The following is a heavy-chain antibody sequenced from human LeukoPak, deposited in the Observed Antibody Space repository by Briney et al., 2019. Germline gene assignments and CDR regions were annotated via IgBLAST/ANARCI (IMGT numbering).Heavy chain of an antibody. Sequence: GGSLRLSCAASGFTFSNACMSCVRHAPGKGLEWVGRIKSKTDGGTTDYAAPVKGRFTISRDESKNTLYLQMNSLKTEDTSVYYCTTYGYMLIHGYYWGQGTLVTVSS. V-gene: IGHV3-15*01. D-gene: IGHD3-16*01. CDR3: TTYGYMLIHGYY. CDR1: GFTFSNAC. J-gene: IGHJ4*02. CDR2: IKSKTDGGTT.